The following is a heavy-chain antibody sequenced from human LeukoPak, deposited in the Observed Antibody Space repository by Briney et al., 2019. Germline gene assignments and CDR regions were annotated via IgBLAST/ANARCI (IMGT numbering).Heavy chain of an antibody. D-gene: IGHD1-14*01. CDR2: IYPSSGDT. CDR1: GYIFTGQY. V-gene: IGHV1-2*02. J-gene: IGHJ5*02. Sequence: ASVKVSCKASGYIFTGQYMHWVRQAPGQGLEWMGWIYPSSGDTNYAQKFQGRVTMTRDTSISTAYMELSRLRSDDTAVYYCATADPRKTVRGVEGWFDPWGQGTLVTVSS. CDR3: ATADPRKTVRGVEGWFDP.